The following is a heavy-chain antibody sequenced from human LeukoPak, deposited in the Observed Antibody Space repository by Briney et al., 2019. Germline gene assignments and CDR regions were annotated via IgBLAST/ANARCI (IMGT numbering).Heavy chain of an antibody. D-gene: IGHD3-10*01. CDR3: ARDYGSGKRYFDY. V-gene: IGHV3-48*02. CDR1: GFTFSSYS. Sequence: GGSLRLSCAASGFTFSSYSMNWVRQSPGKGLEWGSYIGSGGSSIYYADSVKGRFTTSRDNAKNSLYLQMNSLRDEDTAVYYCARDYGSGKRYFDYWGQGTLVTVSS. J-gene: IGHJ4*02. CDR2: IGSGGSSI.